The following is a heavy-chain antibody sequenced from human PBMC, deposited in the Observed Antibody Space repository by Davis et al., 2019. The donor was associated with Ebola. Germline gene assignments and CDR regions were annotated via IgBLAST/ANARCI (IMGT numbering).Heavy chain of an antibody. CDR1: GFTFSSYA. CDR3: AMVRGAKVYYYYGMDV. J-gene: IGHJ6*04. D-gene: IGHD3-10*01. CDR2: ISGSGGST. V-gene: IGHV3-23*01. Sequence: PGGSLRLSCAASGFTFSSYAMSWVRQAPGKGLEWVSAISGSGGSTYYADSVKGRFTISRDNSKNTLYLQMNSLRAEDTAVYYCAMVRGAKVYYYYGMDVWGKGTTVTVSS.